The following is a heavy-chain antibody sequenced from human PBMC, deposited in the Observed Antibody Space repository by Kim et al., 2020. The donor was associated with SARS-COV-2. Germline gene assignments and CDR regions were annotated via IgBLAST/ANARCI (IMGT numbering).Heavy chain of an antibody. CDR3: AGGYDPGSYNWFDP. Sequence: SETLSLTCTVSGGSISSGGYYWSWIRQHPGKGLEWIGYIYYSGSTYYNPSLKRRVTMSVDTSKNQFSLKLSSVTAADTAVYYCAGGYDPGSYNWFDPWGQGTLVTVSS. V-gene: IGHV4-31*03. D-gene: IGHD2-15*01. J-gene: IGHJ5*02. CDR2: IYYSGST. CDR1: GGSISSGGYY.